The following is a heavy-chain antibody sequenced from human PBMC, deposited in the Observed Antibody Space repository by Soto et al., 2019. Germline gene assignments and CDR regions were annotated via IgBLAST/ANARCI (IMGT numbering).Heavy chain of an antibody. CDR1: GGSISSSSYY. J-gene: IGHJ6*02. V-gene: IGHV4-39*01. D-gene: IGHD2-15*01. Sequence: SETLSLTCTVSGGSISSSSYYWGWIRQPPGKGLEWIGSIYYSGSTYYNPSLKSRVTISVDTSKNQFSLKLSSVTAADTAVYYCARPGVVHYGMDVWGQGTTVTVSS. CDR3: ARPGVVHYGMDV. CDR2: IYYSGST.